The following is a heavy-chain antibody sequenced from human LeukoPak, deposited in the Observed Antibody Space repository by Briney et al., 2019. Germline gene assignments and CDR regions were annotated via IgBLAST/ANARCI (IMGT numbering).Heavy chain of an antibody. Sequence: GSLRLSCAASGFTFSSYSMNWVRQAPGKGLEYVSAISDSGGSTYYADSVKGRFTISRDNSKNTLYLQMSSLRAEDTAVYFCVRGYSFGPYGMDVWGQGTTVTVSS. CDR2: ISDSGGST. J-gene: IGHJ6*02. V-gene: IGHV3-64D*09. CDR1: GFTFSSYS. CDR3: VRGYSFGPYGMDV. D-gene: IGHD2-15*01.